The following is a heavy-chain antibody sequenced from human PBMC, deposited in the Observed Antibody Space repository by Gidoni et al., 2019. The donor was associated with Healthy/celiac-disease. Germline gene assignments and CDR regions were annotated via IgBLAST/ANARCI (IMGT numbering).Heavy chain of an antibody. J-gene: IGHJ6*03. V-gene: IGHV4-34*01. CDR3: AREVMGYYDSSGYYYNYYYYMDV. CDR2: INHSGST. Sequence: QVQLQLWGAGPLKPSETLSLTCAVYGGSFSGYYWSWIRQPPGKGLEWLGEINHSGSTNYNPSLKSRVTISVDTSKNQFSLKLSSVTAADTAVYYCAREVMGYYDSSGYYYNYYYYMDVWGKGTTVTVSS. D-gene: IGHD3-22*01. CDR1: GGSFSGYY.